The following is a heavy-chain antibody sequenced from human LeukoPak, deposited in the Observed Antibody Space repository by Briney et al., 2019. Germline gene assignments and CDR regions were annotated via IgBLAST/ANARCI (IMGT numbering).Heavy chain of an antibody. V-gene: IGHV3-30*18. CDR2: ISYDGSKK. Sequence: GGSLRLSCAASGFTFSSYGMHWVRPAPGKGLEWVADISYDGSKKYYADSVKGRFTLSRDTSQKTRYLQKNRLRAEGTAVYYSAKDHGITMMVVVGFMDVWGQGTTVTVSS. CDR3: AKDHGITMMVVVGFMDV. J-gene: IGHJ6*01. D-gene: IGHD3-22*01. CDR1: GFTFSSYG.